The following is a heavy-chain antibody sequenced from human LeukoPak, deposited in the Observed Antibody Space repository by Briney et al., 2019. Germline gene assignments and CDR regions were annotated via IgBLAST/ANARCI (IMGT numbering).Heavy chain of an antibody. Sequence: SETLSLTCAVYGGSFSGYYWSWIRQPPGKGLEWIGEINHSGSTYYNPSLKSRVTISVDTSKNQFSLKLSSVTAADTAVYYCARVATYYYYYYMDVWGKGTTVTVSS. CDR3: ARVATYYYYYYMDV. CDR1: GGSFSGYY. CDR2: INHSGST. V-gene: IGHV4-34*01. J-gene: IGHJ6*03. D-gene: IGHD3-3*02.